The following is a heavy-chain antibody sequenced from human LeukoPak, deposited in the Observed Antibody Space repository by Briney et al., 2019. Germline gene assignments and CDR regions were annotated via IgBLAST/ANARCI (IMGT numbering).Heavy chain of an antibody. J-gene: IGHJ6*03. V-gene: IGHV3-13*01. D-gene: IGHD5-18*01. CDR1: GFTFSSYD. CDR2: IGTACDT. Sequence: GGSLRLSCAASGFTFSSYDMHWVRQATGKRLEWASTIGTACDTYYLDSVKGRFTISRENAKNSLYLQMDSLTAGDTAVYYCARGGDFGYSYGGYYYMDVWGKGTTVIVSS. CDR3: ARGGDFGYSYGGYYYMDV.